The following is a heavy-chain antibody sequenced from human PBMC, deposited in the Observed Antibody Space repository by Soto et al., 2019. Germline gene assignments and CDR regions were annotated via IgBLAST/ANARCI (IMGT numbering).Heavy chain of an antibody. CDR3: ARRERTVTRGSGSYPKYYYFDY. Sequence: GGSLRLSCAASGFTFSDYYMSWIRQAPGKGLEWVPYISSSGSTIYYADSVKGRFTISRDNAKNSLYLQMNSLRAEDTAVYYCARRERTVTRGSGSYPKYYYFDYWGQGTLVTVSS. D-gene: IGHD3-10*01. CDR2: ISSSGSTI. V-gene: IGHV3-11*01. CDR1: GFTFSDYY. J-gene: IGHJ4*02.